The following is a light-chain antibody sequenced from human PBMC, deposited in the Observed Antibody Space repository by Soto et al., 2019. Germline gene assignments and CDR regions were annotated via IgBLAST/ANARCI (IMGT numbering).Light chain of an antibody. J-gene: IGLJ3*02. Sequence: QSVLTQPPSVSGAPGQRVTISCTGSSSNIGAGYDVHWYQQLPETAPKLLISGNSNRPSGVPDRFSGSKSGTSASLAITGLQAEDEADYYCQSYDSSLSVWVFGGGTKVTVL. CDR2: GNS. V-gene: IGLV1-40*01. CDR3: QSYDSSLSVWV. CDR1: SSNIGAGYD.